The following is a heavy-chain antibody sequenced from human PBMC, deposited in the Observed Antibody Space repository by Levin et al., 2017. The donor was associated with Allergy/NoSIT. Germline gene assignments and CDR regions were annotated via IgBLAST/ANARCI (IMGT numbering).Heavy chain of an antibody. J-gene: IGHJ4*02. Sequence: RTGGSLRLSCAASGFTFSAYTMNWVRQAPGKGLEWVSSISTSSDFIYYADSVKGRFTISRDNAKNSLFLQMNSLRAEDTAVYYCARGQIGTDYWGQGTLVTVSS. CDR1: GFTFSAYT. D-gene: IGHD1-26*01. CDR3: ARGQIGTDY. CDR2: ISTSSDFI. V-gene: IGHV3-21*01.